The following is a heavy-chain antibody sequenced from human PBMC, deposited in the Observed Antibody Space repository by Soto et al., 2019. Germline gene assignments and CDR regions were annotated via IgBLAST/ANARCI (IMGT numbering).Heavy chain of an antibody. V-gene: IGHV3-23*01. D-gene: IGHD4-17*01. CDR1: GFIFSNYA. CDR2: MTADGADA. Sequence: EVQVLESGGGLVQPGGSLRLSCPASGFIFSNYAMMWVRQSPGKGLEWVSAMTADGADARYADSVRGRLTISRDNSKSTLYLQMNSLRVEDTAVYYCAKDPNGDYIGAFDFWGQGILVTVSS. CDR3: AKDPNGDYIGAFDF. J-gene: IGHJ3*01.